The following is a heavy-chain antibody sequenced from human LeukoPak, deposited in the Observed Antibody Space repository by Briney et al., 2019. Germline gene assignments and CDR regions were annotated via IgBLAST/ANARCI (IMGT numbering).Heavy chain of an antibody. J-gene: IGHJ4*02. CDR3: ARVGLWHYPLDS. V-gene: IGHV3-48*01. CDR1: GFTLSSYS. CDR2: ITSSSSII. Sequence: PGGSLRLSCAASGFTLSSYSMNLVRQAPGKGLEWVSYITSSSSIIYYGDSVKGRFTVSRDNARNSQYLQMNSLRAEDTAVYYCARVGLWHYPLDSWGQGTLVTVSS. D-gene: IGHD1-7*01.